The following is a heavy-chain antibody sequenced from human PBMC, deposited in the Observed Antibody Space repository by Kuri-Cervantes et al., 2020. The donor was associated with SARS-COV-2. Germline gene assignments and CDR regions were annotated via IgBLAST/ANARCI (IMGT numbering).Heavy chain of an antibody. CDR2: IYTGGTT. J-gene: IGHJ6*03. V-gene: IGHV3-53*01. CDR3: AREGSNDHHDYYDYYMDV. D-gene: IGHD1-14*01. Sequence: ETLSLTCSASGFTFSRSVMSWVRQAPGKGLEWVSIIYTGGTTHYADSVKGRFTISRDNSKNTLYLQMNSLRAEDTAVYYCAREGSNDHHDYYDYYMDVWGKGTTVTVSS. CDR1: GFTFSRSV.